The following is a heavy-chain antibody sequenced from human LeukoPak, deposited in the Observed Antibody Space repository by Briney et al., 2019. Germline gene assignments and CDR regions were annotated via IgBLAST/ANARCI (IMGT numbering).Heavy chain of an antibody. Sequence: GGSLRLSCAASGFTFSSYAMSWVRQAPGKGLEGVSGISGSGGSTYYADSVKGRFAISRDNSKNTLYLQMNSLRAEDTAVYYCAGIVIVVVPAATNFDYWGQGTLVTVSS. CDR3: AGIVIVVVPAATNFDY. J-gene: IGHJ4*02. CDR2: ISGSGGST. V-gene: IGHV3-23*01. CDR1: GFTFSSYA. D-gene: IGHD2-2*01.